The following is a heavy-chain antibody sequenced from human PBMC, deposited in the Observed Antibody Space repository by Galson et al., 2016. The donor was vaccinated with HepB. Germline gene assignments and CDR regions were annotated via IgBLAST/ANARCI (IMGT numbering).Heavy chain of an antibody. CDR2: IYYSGST. D-gene: IGHD4-17*01. CDR3: ARALAVNGAFDI. CDR1: DGSIRSSSFS. Sequence: ETLSLTCTVSDGSIRSSSFSWGWIRQPPGKGLEWIGSIYYSGSTNYNPALKSRVTISVDTSKNQFSLQQQSSVTAADTAVYYCARALAVNGAFDIWGQGTMVTVSS. J-gene: IGHJ3*02. V-gene: IGHV4-39*01.